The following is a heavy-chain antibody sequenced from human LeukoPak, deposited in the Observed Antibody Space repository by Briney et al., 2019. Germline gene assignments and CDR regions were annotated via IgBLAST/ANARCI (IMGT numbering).Heavy chain of an antibody. D-gene: IGHD5-12*01. CDR1: GYTFTGYF. Sequence: ASVKVSCKASGYTFTGYFMHWVRQAPGQGLEWMGWINPNSGGTNYAQKFQGRVTMTRDTSISTAYMELSRLRSDDTAVYYCARGDGFGGYDLISYWGQGTLVTVSS. CDR2: INPNSGGT. V-gene: IGHV1-2*02. J-gene: IGHJ4*02. CDR3: ARGDGFGGYDLISY.